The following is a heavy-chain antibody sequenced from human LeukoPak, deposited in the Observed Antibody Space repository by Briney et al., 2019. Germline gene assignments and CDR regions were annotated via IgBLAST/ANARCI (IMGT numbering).Heavy chain of an antibody. J-gene: IGHJ4*02. CDR3: ATSQRITMVRGDRRVDY. D-gene: IGHD3-10*01. V-gene: IGHV1-24*01. CDR2: FDPEDGET. Sequence: GASVKVSCKASGYTFTSYDINWVRQATGQGLEWMGGFDPEDGETIYAQKFRGRVTMTEDTSTDTAYMELSSLRSEDTAVYYCATSQRITMVRGDRRVDYWGQGTLVTVSS. CDR1: GYTFTSYD.